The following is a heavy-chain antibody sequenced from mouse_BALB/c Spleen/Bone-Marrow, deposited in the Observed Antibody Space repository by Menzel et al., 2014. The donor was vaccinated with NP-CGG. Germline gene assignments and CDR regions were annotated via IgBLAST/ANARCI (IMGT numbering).Heavy chain of an antibody. D-gene: IGHD1-2*01. CDR1: GFTFSNFG. J-gene: IGHJ4*01. CDR3: ARDYGYGAMDY. Sequence: VKLVESGGGLVQPGGSRQLSCAASGFTFSNFGMHWVRQAPEKGLEWVAYISSDSTIYYADTVKGRFTISRDNPTNTLFLQKASLRSEDTAMYYCARDYGYGAMDYWGQGTSVTVSS. V-gene: IGHV5-17*02. CDR2: ISSDSTI.